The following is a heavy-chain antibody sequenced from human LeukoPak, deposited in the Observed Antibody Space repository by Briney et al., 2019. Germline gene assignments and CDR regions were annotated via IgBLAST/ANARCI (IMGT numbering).Heavy chain of an antibody. Sequence: PSETLSLNCTVSGGPISSYYWSWIRQPPGKGLEGIGYIYYSGTTNYTPSLKRRVTISVDTSKNQRSLKLSSVTAADTAVYYCARDSVGARLGGNYGMDVWGQGTTVTVSS. D-gene: IGHD1-26*01. V-gene: IGHV4-59*01. CDR1: GGPISSYY. J-gene: IGHJ6*02. CDR3: ARDSVGARLGGNYGMDV. CDR2: IYYSGTT.